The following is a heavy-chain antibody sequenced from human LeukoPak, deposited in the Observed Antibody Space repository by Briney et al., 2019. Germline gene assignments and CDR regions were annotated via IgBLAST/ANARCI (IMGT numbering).Heavy chain of an antibody. V-gene: IGHV4-39*01. CDR3: ASRYCSGGSCPTDY. CDR2: IYYSGST. CDR1: GGSISSSSYY. Sequence: SEALSLTCTVSGGSISSSSYYWGWIRQPPGKGLEWIGSIYYSGSTYYNPSLKSRVTISVDTSKNQFSLKLSSVTAADTAVYYCASRYCSGGSCPTDYWGQGPLVTVSS. D-gene: IGHD2-15*01. J-gene: IGHJ4*02.